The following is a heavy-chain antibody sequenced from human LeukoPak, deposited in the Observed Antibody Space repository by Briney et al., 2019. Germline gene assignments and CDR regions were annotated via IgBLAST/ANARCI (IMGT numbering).Heavy chain of an antibody. CDR2: IYSGGST. D-gene: IGHD5-18*01. V-gene: IGHV3-66*01. J-gene: IGHJ4*02. CDR1: GFTVSSNY. CDR3: ARGAWDTAMAPFDY. Sequence: GGSLRLSCAASGFTVSSNYMSWVRQVPGKGLEWVSVIYSGGSTYYADSVKGRFTISRDNSKNTLYLQMNSLRAEDTAVYYCARGAWDTAMAPFDYWGQGTLVTVSS.